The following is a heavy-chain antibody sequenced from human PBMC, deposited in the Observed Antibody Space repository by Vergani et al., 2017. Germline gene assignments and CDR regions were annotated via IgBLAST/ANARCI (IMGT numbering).Heavy chain of an antibody. CDR3: ARGCGSTSCYKRGEDWFDP. D-gene: IGHD2-2*02. J-gene: IGHJ5*02. Sequence: QVQLVQSGAEVKKPGASVKVSCKASGYTFTSYAMHWVRQAPGQRLEWMGWINAGNGNTKYSQKFQGRVTMTRDTSTSTVFMELSSLRSEDTAVNYCARGCGSTSCYKRGEDWFDPWGQGTLVTVSS. V-gene: IGHV1-3*01. CDR2: INAGNGNT. CDR1: GYTFTSYA.